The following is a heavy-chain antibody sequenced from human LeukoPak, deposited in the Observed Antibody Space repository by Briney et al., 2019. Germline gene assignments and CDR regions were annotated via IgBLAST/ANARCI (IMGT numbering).Heavy chain of an antibody. V-gene: IGHV3-49*04. J-gene: IGHJ4*02. Sequence: PGGSLRLSCTASGFTFGDYAMSWVRQAPGKGLEWIGFIRSKAYGGTTEYAASVKGRFTISRDDSKSIAYLQMNSLKTEDTAVYYCTSGTSYLDFDYWGQGTLVTVSS. CDR1: GFTFGDYA. CDR3: TSGTSYLDFDY. CDR2: IRSKAYGGTT.